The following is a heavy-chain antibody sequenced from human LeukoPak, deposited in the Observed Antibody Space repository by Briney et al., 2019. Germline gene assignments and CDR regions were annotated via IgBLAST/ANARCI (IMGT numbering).Heavy chain of an antibody. CDR2: IYYSGST. CDR3: ARDRPYYYYMDV. Sequence: PSETLSLTCTVSGGSISSYYWSWIRQPPGKGLEWIGYIYYSGSTNYNPSLKSRDTISVDTSKNQFSLKLSSVTAADTAVYYCARDRPYYYYMDVWGKGTTVTVSS. J-gene: IGHJ6*03. CDR1: GGSISSYY. V-gene: IGHV4-59*01.